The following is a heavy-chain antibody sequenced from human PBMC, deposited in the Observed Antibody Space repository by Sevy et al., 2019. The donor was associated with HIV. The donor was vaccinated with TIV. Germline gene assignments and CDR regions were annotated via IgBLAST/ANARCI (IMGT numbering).Heavy chain of an antibody. CDR2: INWNGAGT. Sequence: GGSLRLSCAASGFTFNDYDMSWVRQAPGKGLKWVSAINWNGAGTSYADSVKGRFTVSRDNAKNSLYLQMNTLRVEDTAVYYCARAGTSGRDGYNYVGYWGQXTLVTVSS. CDR3: ARAGTSGRDGYNYVGY. CDR1: GFTFNDYD. D-gene: IGHD5-12*01. J-gene: IGHJ4*02. V-gene: IGHV3-20*04.